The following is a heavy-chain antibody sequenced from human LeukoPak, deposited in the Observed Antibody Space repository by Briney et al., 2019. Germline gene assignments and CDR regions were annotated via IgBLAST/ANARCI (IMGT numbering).Heavy chain of an antibody. V-gene: IGHV4-59*08. Sequence: ETLSLTCTVSGGSISSYYWSWIRQPPGKGLEWIGYIYYSGSTNYNPSLKSRVTISVDTSKNQFSLKLSSVTAADTAVYYCARHHDLSRPAFDIWGQGTMVTVSS. CDR2: IYYSGST. D-gene: IGHD2-21*02. J-gene: IGHJ3*02. CDR3: ARHHDLSRPAFDI. CDR1: GGSISSYY.